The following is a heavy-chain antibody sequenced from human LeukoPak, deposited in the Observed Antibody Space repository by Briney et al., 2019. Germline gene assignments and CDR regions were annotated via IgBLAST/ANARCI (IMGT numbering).Heavy chain of an antibody. CDR1: GGSISSYY. CDR3: TRPYYSDGSGSPDY. Sequence: SETLSLTCTVSGGSISSYYWSWIRQPPGKGLEWIGCIYDSGTTNYNPSLKSRVTISVDTSKNQFSLKLTSVTAADTAVYYCTRPYYSDGSGSPDYWGQGTLVTVSS. CDR2: IYDSGTT. V-gene: IGHV4-4*09. J-gene: IGHJ4*02. D-gene: IGHD3-22*01.